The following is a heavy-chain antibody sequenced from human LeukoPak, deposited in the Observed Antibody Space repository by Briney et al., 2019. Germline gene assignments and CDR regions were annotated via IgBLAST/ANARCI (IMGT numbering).Heavy chain of an antibody. CDR3: AKDRYYYDSSGHNDY. D-gene: IGHD3-22*01. CDR2: IWYDGSNK. Sequence: GGSLRLSCAASGFTFSSYGMHWVRQAPGKGLEWVAVIWYDGSNKYYADSVKGRFTISRDNSKNTLYLQMNSLRAEDTAVYYCAKDRYYYDSSGHNDYWGQGTLVTVSS. CDR1: GFTFSSYG. J-gene: IGHJ4*02. V-gene: IGHV3-33*06.